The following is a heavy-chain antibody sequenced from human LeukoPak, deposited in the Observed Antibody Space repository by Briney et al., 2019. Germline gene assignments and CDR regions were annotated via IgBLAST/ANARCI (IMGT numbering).Heavy chain of an antibody. V-gene: IGHV3-30-3*01. J-gene: IGHJ4*02. CDR3: AREWELYY. CDR2: ISYDGSNK. D-gene: IGHD1-26*01. Sequence: GRSLRLSCAASGFTFSSYAMHWVRQAPGKGLEWVAVISYDGSNKYYADSVKGRFTISRDNSKNTLYLQMNSLRAEDTAVYYCAREWELYYWGQGTLVTVSS. CDR1: GFTFSSYA.